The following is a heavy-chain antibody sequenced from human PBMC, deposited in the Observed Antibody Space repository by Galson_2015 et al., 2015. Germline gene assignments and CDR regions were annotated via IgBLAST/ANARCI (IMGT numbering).Heavy chain of an antibody. CDR3: ASTVTAEHDAFDI. CDR2: IWYDGSNK. V-gene: IGHV3-33*01. D-gene: IGHD4-17*01. CDR1: GFTLSSYG. Sequence: SLRLSCAASGFTLSSYGMHWVRQAPGKGLEWVAVIWYDGSNKYYADSVKGRFTITRDNSKNTLYLQMNSLRAEDTAVYYCASTVTAEHDAFDIWGQGTMVTVSS. J-gene: IGHJ3*02.